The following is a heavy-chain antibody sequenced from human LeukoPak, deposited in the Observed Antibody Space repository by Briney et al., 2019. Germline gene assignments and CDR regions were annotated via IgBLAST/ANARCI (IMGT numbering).Heavy chain of an antibody. J-gene: IGHJ4*02. Sequence: PGGSLRLSCAASGFSFNSDWMDWVRQAPGKGPEWVANIKHDESEKNYLDSVKGRFTISRDNAQNSLYLQMNGLRVEDTAVYYCTRHLDDWGQGTLVTVSS. V-gene: IGHV3-7*01. CDR1: GFSFNSDW. CDR3: TRHLDD. D-gene: IGHD3-3*01. CDR2: IKHDESEK.